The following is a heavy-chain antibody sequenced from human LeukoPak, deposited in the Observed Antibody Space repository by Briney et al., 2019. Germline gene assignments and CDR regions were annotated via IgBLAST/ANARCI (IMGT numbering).Heavy chain of an antibody. D-gene: IGHD6-19*01. CDR3: ARPSSGWYDYFDY. CDR2: INPNSGGT. Sequence: AASVKVSCKASGYTFTGYYMHWVRQAPGQGLEWVGRINPNSGGTNYAQKFQGRVTMTRDTSISTAYMELSRLRSDDTAVYYCARPSSGWYDYFDYWGQGTLVTVSS. V-gene: IGHV1-2*06. J-gene: IGHJ4*02. CDR1: GYTFTGYY.